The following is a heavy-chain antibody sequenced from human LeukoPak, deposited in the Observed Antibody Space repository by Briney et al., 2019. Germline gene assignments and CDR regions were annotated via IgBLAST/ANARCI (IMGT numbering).Heavy chain of an antibody. CDR2: IYSGGST. CDR1: GFTVSSNY. J-gene: IGHJ4*02. CDR3: ARVIAVAGPSDY. D-gene: IGHD6-19*01. Sequence: QPGGSLRLSCVASGFTVSSNYMSWVRQAPGKGLEWVSVIYSGGSTYYADSVKGRFTISRDNSKNTLYLQMNSLRAEDTAVYYCARVIAVAGPSDYWGQGTLVTVSS. V-gene: IGHV3-53*01.